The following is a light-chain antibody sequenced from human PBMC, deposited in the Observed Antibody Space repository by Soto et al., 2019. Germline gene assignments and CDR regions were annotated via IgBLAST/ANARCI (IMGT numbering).Light chain of an antibody. J-gene: IGLJ1*01. CDR3: SSYTSSSTGV. Sequence: QSALTQPASVSGSPGQSITISCTGTRSDVGGYNYVSWYQQHPGKAPKLMIYDVSNRPSGVSNRFSGSKSGNTASLTISGLQAEDEADYYCSSYTSSSTGVFGTGTKLTVL. CDR1: RSDVGGYNY. V-gene: IGLV2-14*01. CDR2: DVS.